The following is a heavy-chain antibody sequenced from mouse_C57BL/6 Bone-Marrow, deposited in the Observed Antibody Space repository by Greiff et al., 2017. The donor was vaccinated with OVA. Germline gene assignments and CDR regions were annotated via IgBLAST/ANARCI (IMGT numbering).Heavy chain of an antibody. V-gene: IGHV5-6*01. CDR3: ARRNGEALFAY. J-gene: IGHJ3*01. CDR2: ISSGGSYT. Sequence: EVQRVESGGDLVKPGGSLKLSCAASGFTFSSYGMSWVRQTPDKRLEWVATISSGGSYTYYPDSVKGRFTISRDNAKNTLYLQMSSLKSEDTAMYYGARRNGEALFAYWGQGTLVTVSA. CDR1: GFTFSSYG.